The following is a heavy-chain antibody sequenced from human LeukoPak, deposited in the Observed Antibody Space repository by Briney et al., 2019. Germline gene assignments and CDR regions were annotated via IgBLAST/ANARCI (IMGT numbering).Heavy chain of an antibody. D-gene: IGHD3-3*01. V-gene: IGHV3-21*01. CDR3: ARGPYYDFWSGYQNLDY. Sequence: GGSLRLSCAASGFTFSSYSMNWVRQAPGKGLEWVSSISSSSSYIYYADSVKGRFTISRDNAKNSLYLQMNSLRAEDTAVYYCARGPYYDFWSGYQNLDYWGQGTLVTVSS. CDR1: GFTFSSYS. J-gene: IGHJ4*02. CDR2: ISSSSSYI.